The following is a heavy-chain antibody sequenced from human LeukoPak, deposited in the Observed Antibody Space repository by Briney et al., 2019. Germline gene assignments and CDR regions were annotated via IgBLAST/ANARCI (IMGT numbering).Heavy chain of an antibody. CDR1: GGSFSGYY. V-gene: IGHV4-34*01. D-gene: IGHD3-3*01. Sequence: SETLSLTCAVYGGSFSGYYWSWIRQLPGKGLEWIGEINHSGSTNYNPSLKSRVTISVDTSKNQFSLKLSSVTAADTAVYYCARAREWRKTNWFDPWGQGTLVTVSS. J-gene: IGHJ5*02. CDR3: ARAREWRKTNWFDP. CDR2: INHSGST.